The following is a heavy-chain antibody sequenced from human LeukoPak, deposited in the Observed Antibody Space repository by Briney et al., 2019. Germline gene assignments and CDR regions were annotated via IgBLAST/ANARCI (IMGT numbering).Heavy chain of an antibody. V-gene: IGHV3-23*01. CDR1: GFTFSNYA. J-gene: IGHJ4*02. CDR3: AKERRFTDFFDY. CDR2: ISGSSGST. Sequence: GGSLRLSCAASGFTFSNYAMNWVRLAPGKGLEWVSTISGSSGSTYYADSVKGRFTISRDNPKNTLYLQMNSLRAEDTAVYHCAKERRFTDFFDYWGQGTLVTVSS. D-gene: IGHD4-11*01.